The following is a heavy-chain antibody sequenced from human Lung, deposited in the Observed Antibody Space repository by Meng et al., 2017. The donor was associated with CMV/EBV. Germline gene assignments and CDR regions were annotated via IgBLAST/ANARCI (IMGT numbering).Heavy chain of an antibody. CDR3: ARDHPPQSSSPPGVNWFDP. J-gene: IGHJ5*02. CDR1: GYTFTSSY. Sequence: ASVXVSXKASGYTFTSSYMNWVRQAPGQGLEWMGIINPTGGGTSYAQKFQGRVTMTRDTSTSTVYMELSSLRSEDTAVYYCARDHPPQSSSPPGVNWFDPWGQGXLVTVSS. CDR2: INPTGGGT. D-gene: IGHD6-13*01. V-gene: IGHV1-46*01.